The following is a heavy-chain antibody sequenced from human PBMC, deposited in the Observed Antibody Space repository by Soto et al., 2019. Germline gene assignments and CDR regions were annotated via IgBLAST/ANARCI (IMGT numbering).Heavy chain of an antibody. J-gene: IGHJ5*02. V-gene: IGHV5-10-1*01. CDR2: IDPSDSYT. D-gene: IGHD4-4*01. CDR1: GSSFTSYW. Sequence: GASLKISCKGSGSSFTSYWITWMRQMPGKGLEWMGRIDPSDSYTNYSPSIQGHVTISADKSISTAYLQWSSRKASDTAMYYCARQSNSDWFDPWGQGTLVTVSS. CDR3: ARQSNSDWFDP.